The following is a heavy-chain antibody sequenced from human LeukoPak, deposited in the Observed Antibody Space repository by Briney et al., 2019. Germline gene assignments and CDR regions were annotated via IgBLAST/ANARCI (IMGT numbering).Heavy chain of an antibody. Sequence: ASVKVSCKASGYTFTSYDINWVRQATGQGLEWMGWMNPNSGNTGYAQKFQGRVTMTRNTSISTAYMELSSLRSEDTAVYYCARGLGSSWYLHYYYYGMDVWGQGTTVTVSS. CDR3: ARGLGSSWYLHYYYYGMDV. D-gene: IGHD6-13*01. CDR1: GYTFTSYD. J-gene: IGHJ6*02. CDR2: MNPNSGNT. V-gene: IGHV1-8*01.